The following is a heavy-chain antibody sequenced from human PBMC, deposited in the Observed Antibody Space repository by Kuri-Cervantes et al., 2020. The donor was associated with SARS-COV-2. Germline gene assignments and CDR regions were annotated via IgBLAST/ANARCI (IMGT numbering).Heavy chain of an antibody. V-gene: IGHV3-23*03. D-gene: IGHD6-19*01. CDR3: AKARSSGWHLNWFDP. CDR1: GFTFDDYA. Sequence: GGSLTLSCAASGFTFDDYAMHWVRRAPGKGLEWVSVIYSGGSTYYADSVKGRFTISRDNSKNTLYLQMNSLRAEATAVYYCAKARSSGWHLNWFDPWGQGTLVTVSS. CDR2: IYSGGST. J-gene: IGHJ5*02.